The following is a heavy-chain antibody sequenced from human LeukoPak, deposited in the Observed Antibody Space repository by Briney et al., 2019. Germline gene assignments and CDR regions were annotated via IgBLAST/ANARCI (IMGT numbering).Heavy chain of an antibody. J-gene: IGHJ4*02. CDR3: ARDFPDNSLFDL. D-gene: IGHD5-24*01. Sequence: PGGSLRLSCEVSGFNFNDYSMHWVRQAPGKGLEWVASITSTSRIIFYADSVQGRFIIYRDNAKKTVSLEMNSLRGEDAALYYCARDFPDNSLFDLWGRGTLVSVSS. V-gene: IGHV3-69-1*02. CDR1: GFNFNDYS. CDR2: ITSTSRII.